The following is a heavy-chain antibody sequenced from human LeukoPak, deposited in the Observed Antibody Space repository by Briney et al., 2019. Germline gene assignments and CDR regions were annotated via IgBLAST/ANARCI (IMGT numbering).Heavy chain of an antibody. CDR1: GFTVSSNY. Sequence: GGFLRLSCAASGFTVSSNYMSWVRQAPGKGLEWVSVIYSGGSTYYADSVKGRFTISRDNSKNTLYLQMNSLRAEDTAVYYCARDVSDYYDSSGSFDYWGQGTLVTVSS. CDR2: IYSGGST. J-gene: IGHJ4*02. V-gene: IGHV3-66*01. CDR3: ARDVSDYYDSSGSFDY. D-gene: IGHD3-22*01.